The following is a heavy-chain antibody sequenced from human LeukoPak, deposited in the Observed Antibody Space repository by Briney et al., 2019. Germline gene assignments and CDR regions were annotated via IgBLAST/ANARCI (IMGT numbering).Heavy chain of an antibody. J-gene: IGHJ6*03. V-gene: IGHV1-18*01. CDR2: ISAYNGNT. Sequence: ASVTVSCKASGYTFTSYGISWVRQAPGQGLEWMGWISAYNGNTNYAQKLQGRVTMTTDTSTSTAYMELRSLRSDDTAVYYCATSYSSSPPYYYYYMDVWGKGTTVTVSS. D-gene: IGHD6-6*01. CDR1: GYTFTSYG. CDR3: ATSYSSSPPYYYYYMDV.